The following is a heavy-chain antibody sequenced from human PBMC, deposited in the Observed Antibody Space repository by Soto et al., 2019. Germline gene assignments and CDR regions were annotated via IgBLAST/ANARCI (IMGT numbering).Heavy chain of an antibody. V-gene: IGHV1-18*01. J-gene: IGHJ6*02. Sequence: QVQLVQSGSEVRKPGASVKVSCKASGYTFTTYGISWVRQAPGQGLEWMGWISAYTGNPNYAQKVQGRVTMTTDTAASTAYMELRSLRSEDTAVYYCAKFRGIVYYNGMDVWGQGTTVTVSS. D-gene: IGHD3-10*01. CDR2: ISAYTGNP. CDR1: GYTFTTYG. CDR3: AKFRGIVYYNGMDV.